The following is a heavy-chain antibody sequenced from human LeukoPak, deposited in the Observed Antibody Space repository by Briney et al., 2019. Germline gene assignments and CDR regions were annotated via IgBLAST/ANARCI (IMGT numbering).Heavy chain of an antibody. D-gene: IGHD3-10*01. J-gene: IGHJ2*01. CDR1: GDSLGRYY. CDR2: ILYTGTT. Sequence: SETLSLTCIVSGDSLGRYYWSWIRQSPGKELEWLGSILYTGTTNYNPSLKSRATISIDTFKNHFSLRLRSVTAADTAVYYCATNYYISGRRYRYFDLWGRGTLVTVSS. CDR3: ATNYYISGRRYRYFDL. V-gene: IGHV4-59*01.